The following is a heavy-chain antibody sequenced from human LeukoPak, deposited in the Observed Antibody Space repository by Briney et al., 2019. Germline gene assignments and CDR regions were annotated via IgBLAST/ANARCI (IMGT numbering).Heavy chain of an antibody. CDR3: ARHDIGWSRWSN. CDR2: IYYSGST. CDR1: GASLSSSSYY. Sequence: PSETLSLTCTVYGASLSSSSYYWGRIRQPPGKGLEWIGSIYYSGSTYYNPSLKSRVTISVDTSKNQFSLKLSSVTAAGTARYYLARHDIGWSRWSNWGQGTLVTVSS. V-gene: IGHV4-39*01. J-gene: IGHJ4*02. D-gene: IGHD6-13*01.